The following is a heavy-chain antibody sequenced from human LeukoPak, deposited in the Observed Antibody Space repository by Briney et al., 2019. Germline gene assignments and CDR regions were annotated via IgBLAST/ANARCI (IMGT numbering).Heavy chain of an antibody. CDR3: ARDKVAAAGINYYYYMDV. V-gene: IGHV4-39*07. CDR2: IFYSGST. J-gene: IGHJ6*03. CDR1: SGSISTSNYY. D-gene: IGHD6-13*01. Sequence: SETLSLTCTVSSGSISTSNYYWGWVRQPPGKALEWIGNIFYSGSTYYSPSLKSRVTISLDTSRNQFSLKLNSVTAADTAVYYCARDKVAAAGINYYYYMDVWGKGTTVTVSS.